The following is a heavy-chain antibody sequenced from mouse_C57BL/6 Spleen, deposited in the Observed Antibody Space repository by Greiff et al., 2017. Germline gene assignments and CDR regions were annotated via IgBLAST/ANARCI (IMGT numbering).Heavy chain of an antibody. D-gene: IGHD2-1*01. Sequence: VQLQQSGPELVKPGASVKISCKASGYTFTDYYMNWVKQSHGKSLEWIGDINPNNGGTSYNQKFKGKATLTVDKSSSTAYMELRSLTSEDSAVDYCARDYGITLGYFDVWGTGTTVTVSS. CDR1: GYTFTDYY. J-gene: IGHJ1*03. CDR2: INPNNGGT. V-gene: IGHV1-26*01. CDR3: ARDYGITLGYFDV.